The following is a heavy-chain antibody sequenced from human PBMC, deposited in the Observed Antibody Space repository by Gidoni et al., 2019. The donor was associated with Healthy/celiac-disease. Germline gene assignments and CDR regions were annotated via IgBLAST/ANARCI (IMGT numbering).Heavy chain of an antibody. Sequence: QLQLQESGPGLVKPSETLSLTCTVSGGSISSSSYYWGWIRQPPGKGLEWIGSIYYSGSTYYNPSLKSRVTISVDTSKNQFSLKLSSVTAADTAVYYCAKIPSGWYLVYAFDIWGQGTMVTVSS. CDR2: IYYSGST. CDR3: AKIPSGWYLVYAFDI. CDR1: GGSISSSSYY. J-gene: IGHJ3*02. V-gene: IGHV4-39*01. D-gene: IGHD6-19*01.